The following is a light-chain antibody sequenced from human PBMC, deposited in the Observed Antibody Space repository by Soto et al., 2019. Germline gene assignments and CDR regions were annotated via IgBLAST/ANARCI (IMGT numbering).Light chain of an antibody. CDR1: QSVRSN. Sequence: EIVMTQSPATLSVSPGERATLSCRASQSVRSNLSWYQQRTGQTPRLLIYGASTRASGVTDRFSGSGSWTEFILTISSLQSEDSAVYYCQQYDVWPALTFGGGTKVDIK. CDR3: QQYDVWPALT. CDR2: GAS. J-gene: IGKJ4*01. V-gene: IGKV3-15*01.